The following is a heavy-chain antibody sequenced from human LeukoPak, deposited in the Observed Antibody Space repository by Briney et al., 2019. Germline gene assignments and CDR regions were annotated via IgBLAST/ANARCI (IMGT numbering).Heavy chain of an antibody. Sequence: SETLSLTCTVSGGSISSGSYYWSWIRQPAGKGLEWIGRIYTSGSTNYNPSLKSRVTISVDTSKNQFSLKLSSVTAADTAVYYCARGEDGATNWFDPWGQGTLVTVSS. V-gene: IGHV4-61*02. D-gene: IGHD1-26*01. CDR2: IYTSGST. J-gene: IGHJ5*02. CDR3: ARGEDGATNWFDP. CDR1: GGSISSGSYY.